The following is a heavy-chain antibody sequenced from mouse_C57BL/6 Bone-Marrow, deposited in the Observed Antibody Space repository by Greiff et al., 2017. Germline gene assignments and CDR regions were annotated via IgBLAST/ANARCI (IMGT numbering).Heavy chain of an antibody. V-gene: IGHV2-5*01. CDR3: AKTLYDGYFYWYFDV. D-gene: IGHD2-3*01. Sequence: QVQLQQSGPGLVQPSQSLSITCTVSGFSLTSYGVHWVRQSPGKGLEWLGVIWRGGSTDYNAAFMSRLSITKDNSKSQVFFKMNSLQADDTAIYYCAKTLYDGYFYWYFDVWGTGTTVTVSS. CDR2: IWRGGST. J-gene: IGHJ1*03. CDR1: GFSLTSYG.